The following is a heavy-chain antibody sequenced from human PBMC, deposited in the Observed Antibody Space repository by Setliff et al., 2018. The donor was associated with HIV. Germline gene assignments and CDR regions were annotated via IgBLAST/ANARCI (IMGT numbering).Heavy chain of an antibody. CDR1: GASIRSGDYY. J-gene: IGHJ6*02. V-gene: IGHV4-30-4*08. Sequence: SETLSLTCTVSGASIRSGDYYWSWIRQPPGKDLEWIGYIYYSGSTYYNPSLKSRITISVDTSKSQFSLNLDSVTAADTAVYYCARGKLRYFDGYYYYYGMDVWGQGTTVTVSS. D-gene: IGHD3-9*01. CDR2: IYYSGST. CDR3: ARGKLRYFDGYYYYYGMDV.